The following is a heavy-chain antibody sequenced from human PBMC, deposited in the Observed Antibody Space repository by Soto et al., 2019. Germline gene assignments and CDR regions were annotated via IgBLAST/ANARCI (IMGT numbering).Heavy chain of an antibody. CDR2: ISAYNGNT. CDR1: GYTFTSYG. V-gene: IGHV1-18*04. J-gene: IGHJ4*02. Sequence: ASVKVSCKASGYTFTSYGISWVRQAPGQGLEWMGWISAYNGNTNYAQKLQGRVTMTTDTSTSTAYMELRSLRSDDTAVYYCARVPIPITMIAYYFDYWGQGTLVTVSS. D-gene: IGHD3-22*01. CDR3: ARVPIPITMIAYYFDY.